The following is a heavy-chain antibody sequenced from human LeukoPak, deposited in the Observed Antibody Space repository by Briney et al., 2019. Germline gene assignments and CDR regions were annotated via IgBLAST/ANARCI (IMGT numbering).Heavy chain of an antibody. CDR1: GYTFTSYY. D-gene: IGHD6-19*01. J-gene: IGHJ4*02. Sequence: ASVKVSCKASGYTFTSYYMHWVRQAPGQGLEWMGIINPSGGSTSYAQKFQGRVTMTRDTSTSTVYMELSSLRSEDTAVYYCAFPTSSGWYFDYWSQGTLVTVSS. CDR2: INPSGGST. CDR3: AFPTSSGWYFDY. V-gene: IGHV1-46*01.